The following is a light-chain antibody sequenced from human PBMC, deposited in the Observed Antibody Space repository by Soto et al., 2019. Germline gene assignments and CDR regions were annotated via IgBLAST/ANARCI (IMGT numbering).Light chain of an antibody. J-gene: IGKJ1*01. V-gene: IGKV2-28*01. Sequence: DIVMTQSPLSLPVTPGEAASISCRSGQSLLHSDGYNYLDWYVQKPGQSPQLLIYLGSNRASGVPDRFSGSGSATDFTLIISRVEAEDVGVYYCMQGLQTSWTFGQGTKVEIK. CDR3: MQGLQTSWT. CDR1: QSLLHSDGYNY. CDR2: LGS.